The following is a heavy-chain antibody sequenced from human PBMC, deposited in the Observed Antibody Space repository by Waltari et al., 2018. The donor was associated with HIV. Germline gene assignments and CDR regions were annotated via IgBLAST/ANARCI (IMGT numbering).Heavy chain of an antibody. D-gene: IGHD1-7*01. CDR2: IGTTGDT. CDR3: ARGHELRAPFDY. J-gene: IGHJ4*02. V-gene: IGHV3-13*01. CDR1: GFTFSSYD. Sequence: VHGGGSLRLSCAASGFTFSSYDMHWVRQATGKGLEWVSAIGTTGDTYYPGSVKGRFTISRENAKNSLYLQMNSLRAGDTAVYYCARGHELRAPFDYWGQGTLVTVSS.